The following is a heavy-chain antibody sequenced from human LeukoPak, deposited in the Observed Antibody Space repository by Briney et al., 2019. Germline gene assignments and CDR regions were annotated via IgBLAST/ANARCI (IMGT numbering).Heavy chain of an antibody. J-gene: IGHJ4*02. CDR3: DRDGYYDSSDNY. V-gene: IGHV4-39*07. D-gene: IGHD3-22*01. CDR1: GGSISSNSHY. CDR2: MYYSGTP. Sequence: SETLSLTCTVSGGSISSNSHYWGWIRQPPGKGLGWIGSMYYSGTPYYNPSLKSRVTISVDTSKNQFSLNVSSVTAADTAVYYCDRDGYYDSSDNYWGQGTLVTVSS.